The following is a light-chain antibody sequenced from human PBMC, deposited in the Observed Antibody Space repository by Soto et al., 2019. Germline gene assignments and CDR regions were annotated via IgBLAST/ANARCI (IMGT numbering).Light chain of an antibody. CDR1: ETISTF. CDR2: AAS. V-gene: IGKV1-39*01. CDR3: QQSYSSSPIT. Sequence: DIQLTQSTSSLSASVGDRVTMTFRASETISTFLNWYQHKPGKAPRLLISAASRLQSGVPPRFSGSGSGTEFTLTINSLRPEDFASYYCQQSYSSSPITFGPGTRLEIK. J-gene: IGKJ5*01.